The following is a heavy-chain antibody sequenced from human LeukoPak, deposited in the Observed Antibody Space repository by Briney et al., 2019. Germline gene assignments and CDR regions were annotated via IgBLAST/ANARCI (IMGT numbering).Heavy chain of an antibody. D-gene: IGHD1-26*01. CDR1: GFTFSSYW. CDR2: IKQDGSEK. J-gene: IGHJ5*02. CDR3: ARNSGTNP. V-gene: IGHV3-7*01. Sequence: EGSLRLSCGASGFTFSSYWMSWVRQAPGKGLEWVANIKQDGSEKYYVDSVKGRFTISRDNAKNSLYLQMNSLRAEDTAVYYCARNSGTNPWGQGTLVTVSS.